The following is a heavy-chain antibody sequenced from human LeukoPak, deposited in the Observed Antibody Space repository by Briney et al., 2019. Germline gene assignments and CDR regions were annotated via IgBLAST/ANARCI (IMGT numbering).Heavy chain of an antibody. CDR1: RFTFSKYW. CDR3: ATKQWLAPPPDS. Sequence: RSLRLSCASSRFTFSKYWMLWVRQTPGKELESVSRINTDGTVTTYADSVKGRFTVSRDNADNTMFLQMNSVRDEDTAVYYCATKQWLAPPPDSWGQGTPVTVSS. CDR2: INTDGTVT. J-gene: IGHJ4*02. D-gene: IGHD6-19*01. V-gene: IGHV3-74*01.